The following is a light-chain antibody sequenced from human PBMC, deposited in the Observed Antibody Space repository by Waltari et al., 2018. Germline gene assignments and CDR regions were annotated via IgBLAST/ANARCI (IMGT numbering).Light chain of an antibody. J-gene: IGLJ3*02. V-gene: IGLV2-8*01. CDR3: CSYVGSNNDV. CDR1: SSDIGGYNY. CDR2: EVT. Sequence: QSALTQPPSASGSPGQSVTISCTGTSSDIGGYNYVSWYQQHPGKVPKLMIYEVTKRPSGVPDRFAGSKSGNTASLTVSGFQAEDEADYYCCSYVGSNNDVFGGGTKLTVL.